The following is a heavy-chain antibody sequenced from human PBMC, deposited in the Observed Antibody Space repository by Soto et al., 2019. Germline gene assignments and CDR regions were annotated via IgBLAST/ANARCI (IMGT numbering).Heavy chain of an antibody. CDR1: GFTFSSYA. Sequence: GGSLRLSCAASGFTFSSYAMSWVRQAPGKGLEWVSAISGSGGSTYYADTVKGRFTISRDNSKNSRDLQMNSLRAEDTAVYYWAKELYYYGSGRPDLNYYFDYWGQGTLVTVSS. D-gene: IGHD3-10*01. V-gene: IGHV3-23*01. J-gene: IGHJ4*02. CDR3: AKELYYYGSGRPDLNYYFDY. CDR2: ISGSGGST.